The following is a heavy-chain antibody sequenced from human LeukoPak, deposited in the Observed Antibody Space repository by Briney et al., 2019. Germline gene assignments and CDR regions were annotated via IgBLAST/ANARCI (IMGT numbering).Heavy chain of an antibody. V-gene: IGHV3-53*01. CDR2: IYSDATT. D-gene: IGHD1-26*01. Sequence: GGSLRLPYAASGFTVNSNYMLWVRQAPGKGLECVSVIYSDATTYYADSVKGRFTISRDNSKNTVYLQMNSLRADDTAVYFCARAREMGTTTGVAYWGQGTLVTVSS. CDR1: GFTVNSNY. J-gene: IGHJ4*02. CDR3: ARAREMGTTTGVAY.